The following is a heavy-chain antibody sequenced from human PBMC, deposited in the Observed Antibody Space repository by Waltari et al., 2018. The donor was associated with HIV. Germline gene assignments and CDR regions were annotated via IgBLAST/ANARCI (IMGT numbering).Heavy chain of an antibody. J-gene: IGHJ4*02. CDR1: GYTFISYG. CDR3: ARETQETTGGRIFDF. CDR2: ISTYKAKT. V-gene: IGHV1-18*01. D-gene: IGHD4-17*01. Sequence: QVHLVQSGAEMKKPGASVKVSCKASGYTFISYGISWVRQAPGHGLEWMGWISTYKAKTNDAQSLQGRVTMTTDTSTTTAYMELRSLTSDDTAVYYCARETQETTGGRIFDFWGQGTMVTVSS.